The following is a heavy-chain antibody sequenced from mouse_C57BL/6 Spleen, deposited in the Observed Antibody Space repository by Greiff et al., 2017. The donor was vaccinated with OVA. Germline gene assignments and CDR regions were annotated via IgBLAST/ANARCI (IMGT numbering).Heavy chain of an antibody. Sequence: VQLQQSGGGLVQPKGSLKLSCAASGFTFNTYAMHWVRQAPGKGLEWVARIRSKSSNYATYYADSVKDRFTISRDDSQSMLYLQMNNLKTEDTAMYYCVRGVVATKTGWYFDVWGTGTTVTVSS. CDR1: GFTFNTYA. J-gene: IGHJ1*03. D-gene: IGHD1-1*01. V-gene: IGHV10-3*01. CDR3: VRGVVATKTGWYFDV. CDR2: IRSKSSNYAT.